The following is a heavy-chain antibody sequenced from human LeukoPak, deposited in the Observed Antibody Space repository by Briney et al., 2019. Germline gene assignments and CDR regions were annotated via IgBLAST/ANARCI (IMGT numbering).Heavy chain of an antibody. J-gene: IGHJ4*02. CDR1: GNSVSINSAA. D-gene: IGHD6-19*01. V-gene: IGHV6-1*01. CDR2: TYQRSKWYN. CDR3: ARSPSPYSSGWYFDY. Sequence: SQTLSLTCAISGNSVSINSAAWNWIRQSPSRGLEWLGRTYQRSKWYNDYAVSVKSRITINPDISKNQFSLQLNSVTPEDTAVYYCARSPSPYSSGWYFDYWGQGTLVTVSS.